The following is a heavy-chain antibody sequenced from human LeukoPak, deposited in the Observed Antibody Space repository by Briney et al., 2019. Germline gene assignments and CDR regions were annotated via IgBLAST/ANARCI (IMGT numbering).Heavy chain of an antibody. D-gene: IGHD1-1*01. V-gene: IGHV5-51*01. CDR3: ARPNED. Sequence: GESLKISCRGSGYSFTSSWIGWVRQMPGKGLEWMGIIYPDDSDTRYSPSFQGQVTISVDKSIDTVYLQWTSLKASDTAMYYCARPNEDWGQGTLVTVSS. CDR1: GYSFTSSW. J-gene: IGHJ4*02. CDR2: IYPDDSDT.